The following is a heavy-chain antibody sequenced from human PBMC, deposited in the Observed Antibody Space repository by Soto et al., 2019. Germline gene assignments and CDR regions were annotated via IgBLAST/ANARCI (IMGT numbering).Heavy chain of an antibody. CDR1: GFTFSSYA. V-gene: IGHV3-23*01. Sequence: PGGSLRLSCAASGFTFSSYAMSWVRQAPGKGLEWVSAISGSGGSTYYADSVKGRFTISRDNSKNTLYLQMNSLRAEDTAVYYCAKSDWVVVVPAVYYMDVWGKGTTVTVSS. CDR3: AKSDWVVVVPAVYYMDV. CDR2: ISGSGGST. J-gene: IGHJ6*03. D-gene: IGHD2-2*01.